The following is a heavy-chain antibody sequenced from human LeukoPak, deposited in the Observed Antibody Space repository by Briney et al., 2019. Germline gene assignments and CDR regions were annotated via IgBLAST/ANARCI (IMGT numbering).Heavy chain of an antibody. D-gene: IGHD5-18*01. V-gene: IGHV6-1*01. CDR1: GDSVSSNSAA. CDR3: ARDFSVDTVFDY. J-gene: IGHJ4*02. CDR2: TYYRSKWYN. Sequence: SQTLSLTCAISGDSVSSNSAAWNWIRQSPSRGPEWLGRTYYRSKWYNDDAGSVESRIIINPNTSKNQFSLQLNSVTPEDTAVYYRARDFSVDTVFDYWGQGTLVTVSS.